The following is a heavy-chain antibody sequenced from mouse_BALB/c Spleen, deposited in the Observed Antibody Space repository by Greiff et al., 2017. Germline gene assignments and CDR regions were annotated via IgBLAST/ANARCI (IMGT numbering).Heavy chain of an antibody. CDR1: GYTFTSYN. J-gene: IGHJ4*01. Sequence: LQQPGAELVKPGASVKMSCKASGYTFTSYNMHWVKQTPGQGLEWIGAIYPGNGDTSYNQKFKGKATLTADKSSSTAYMQLSSLTSEDSAVYYCALHAMDYWGQGTSVTVSS. CDR2: IYPGNGDT. V-gene: IGHV1-12*01. D-gene: IGHD2-1*01. CDR3: ALHAMDY.